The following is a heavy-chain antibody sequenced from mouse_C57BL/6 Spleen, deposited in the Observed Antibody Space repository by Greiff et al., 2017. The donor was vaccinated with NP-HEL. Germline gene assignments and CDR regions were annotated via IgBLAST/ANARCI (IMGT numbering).Heavy chain of an antibody. CDR3: ERRGFYGNSHSYFDY. CDR1: GYTFTSYW. V-gene: IGHV1-55*01. J-gene: IGHJ2*01. D-gene: IGHD1-1*01. Sequence: QVQLQQPGAELVKPGASVKMSCKASGYTFTSYWITWVKQRPGQGLEWIGDIYPGSGSTNYNEKFKSKATLTVDTSSSTAYMQLSSLTSEDSAVYSCERRGFYGNSHSYFDYWGQGTTLTVSS. CDR2: IYPGSGST.